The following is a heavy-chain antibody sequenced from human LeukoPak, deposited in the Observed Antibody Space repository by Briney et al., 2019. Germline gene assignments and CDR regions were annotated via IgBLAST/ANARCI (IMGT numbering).Heavy chain of an antibody. CDR2: INHSGST. CDR1: GGSISSYY. J-gene: IGHJ4*02. D-gene: IGHD2-2*01. Sequence: PSETLSLTCTVSGGSISSYYWSWIRQPPGKGLEWIGEINHSGSTNYNPSLKSRVTISVDTSKNQFSLKLSSVTAADTAVYYCARLVGDYWGQGTLVTVSS. CDR3: ARLVGDY. V-gene: IGHV4-34*01.